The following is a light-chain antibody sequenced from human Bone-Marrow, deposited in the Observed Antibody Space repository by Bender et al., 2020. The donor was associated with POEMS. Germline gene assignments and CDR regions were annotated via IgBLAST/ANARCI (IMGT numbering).Light chain of an antibody. CDR1: SSDVGHSSL. CDR2: ESF. J-gene: IGLJ1*01. V-gene: IGLV2-23*02. Sequence: QSAPAQPASVSASPGQSISISCTGTSSDVGHSSLVSWYHQVPGRAPTLIIYESFNRPSGVSGRFSGSKSGNTASLTVSGLQAEDEAVYFCCAFTAINTFAYVFGTGTTVSVL. CDR3: CAFTAINTFAYV.